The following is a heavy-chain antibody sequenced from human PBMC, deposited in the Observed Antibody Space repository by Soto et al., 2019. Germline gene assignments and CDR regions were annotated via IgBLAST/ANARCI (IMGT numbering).Heavy chain of an antibody. V-gene: IGHV1-69*13. J-gene: IGHJ6*02. CDR3: ANSLTKSTGYYRIPQYYYGMDV. CDR1: GGTFSSYA. Sequence: GASVKVSCKASGGTFSSYAISWVRQAPGQGLEWMGGIIPIFGTANYAQKFQGRVTITADESTSTAYMELSSLRSEDTAVYYCANSLTKSTGYYRIPQYYYGMDVWGQGTTVTVSS. CDR2: IIPIFGTA. D-gene: IGHD3-9*01.